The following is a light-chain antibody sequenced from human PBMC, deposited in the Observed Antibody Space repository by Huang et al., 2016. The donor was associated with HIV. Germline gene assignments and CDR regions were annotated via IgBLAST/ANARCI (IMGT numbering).Light chain of an antibody. CDR2: WVS. CDR1: QSVLYSSNNKNY. CDR3: QQYYSTPLT. V-gene: IGKV4-1*01. Sequence: DIVMTQSPDSLAVSLGERATINCKSGQSVLYSSNNKNYLAWYQQKPGQHPKLLIYWVSTRESGVPDRFSGSGSGTDFTLTISSLQAEDVAVYYCQQYYSTPLTFGGGTKVEIK. J-gene: IGKJ4*01.